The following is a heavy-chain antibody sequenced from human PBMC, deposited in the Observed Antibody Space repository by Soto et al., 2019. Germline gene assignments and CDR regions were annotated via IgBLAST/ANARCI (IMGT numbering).Heavy chain of an antibody. J-gene: IGHJ5*02. CDR3: ARAVYCSGGTCHWWFDP. CDR2: ISAYNGNT. V-gene: IGHV1-18*01. CDR1: GYTFTSYG. Sequence: ASVKVSCKASGYTFTSYGISWVRQAPGQGLELMGWISAYNGNTNYAQKLQGRVTMTTDTSTSTAYMELRSLRSDDTAVYYCARAVYCSGGTCHWWFDPWGQGTLVTVSS. D-gene: IGHD2-15*01.